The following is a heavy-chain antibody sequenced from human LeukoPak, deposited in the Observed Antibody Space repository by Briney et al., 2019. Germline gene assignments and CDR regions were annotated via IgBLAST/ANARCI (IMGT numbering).Heavy chain of an antibody. CDR1: GVSISSYY. CDR3: ARFVGSSWLAFDI. CDR2: IHYSGST. Sequence: SETLSLTCTVSGVSISSYYWSWIRQPPGKGLECIGYIHYSGSTNYNPSLKSRVTISKDTSKNQFSLKLNSVTAADTALYYCARFVGSSWLAFDIWGQGTMVTVSS. D-gene: IGHD6-13*01. V-gene: IGHV4-59*01. J-gene: IGHJ3*02.